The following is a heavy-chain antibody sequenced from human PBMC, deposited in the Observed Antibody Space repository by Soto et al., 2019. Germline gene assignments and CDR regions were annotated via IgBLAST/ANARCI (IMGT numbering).Heavy chain of an antibody. D-gene: IGHD6-19*01. CDR1: GGTFSSYA. CDR2: IIPIFGTA. V-gene: IGHV1-69*13. J-gene: IGHJ4*02. Sequence: ASVKVSCKASGGTFSSYAISWVRQAPGQGLEWMGGIIPIFGTANYAQKFQGRVTITADESTSTAYMELSSLRSEDTAVYYCASVRDDSSGWYYFDYWGQGTLVTVSS. CDR3: ASVRDDSSGWYYFDY.